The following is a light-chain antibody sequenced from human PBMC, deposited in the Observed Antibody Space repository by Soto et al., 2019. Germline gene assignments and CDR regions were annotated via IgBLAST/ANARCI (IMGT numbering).Light chain of an antibody. J-gene: IGLJ1*01. CDR3: SSYRSSSTVYV. CDR1: SSDVGGYNY. V-gene: IGLV2-14*01. Sequence: VLTQPASVSGSPGQSITISCTGTSSDVGGYNYVSWYQQHPGEAPKLLIYDVSNRPSGVSNRFSGSKSGNTASLTISGLQAEDEADYYCSSYRSSSTVYVFGTGNKITVL. CDR2: DVS.